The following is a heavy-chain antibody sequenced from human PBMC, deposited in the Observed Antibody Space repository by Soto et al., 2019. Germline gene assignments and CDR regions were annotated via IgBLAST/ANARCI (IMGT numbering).Heavy chain of an antibody. CDR2: IKEDGNEK. V-gene: IGHV3-7*01. J-gene: IGHJ6*02. CDR1: RFSFVNYW. Sequence: EVQLVESGGGLVQPGGSLRLSCAASRFSFVNYWMSWVRQAPGKGLEWVGHIKEDGNEKSYADSVKGRFTISRDNAKKSVYLQMNSMRAEDTAVYYCAIGIDDQASYGMDLWGQGTTVTVSS. CDR3: AIGIDDQASYGMDL.